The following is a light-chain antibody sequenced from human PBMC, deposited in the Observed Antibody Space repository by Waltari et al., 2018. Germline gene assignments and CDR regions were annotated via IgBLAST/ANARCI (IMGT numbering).Light chain of an antibody. CDR1: QPVSTSD. CDR2: GAS. J-gene: IGKJ4*01. Sequence: CRTGQPVSTSDLALYQQKPGQAPTLLIYGASSRATGIPDRFSGSGSGTDFSLTISSLEPEDFAVYYCQQYDISPRTFGGGTKVEIK. CDR3: QQYDISPRT. V-gene: IGKV3-20*01.